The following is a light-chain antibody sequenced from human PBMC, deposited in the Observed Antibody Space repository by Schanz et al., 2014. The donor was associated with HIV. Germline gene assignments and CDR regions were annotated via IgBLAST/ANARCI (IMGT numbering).Light chain of an antibody. Sequence: QSALTQPRYASGSPGQSVTISCTGTRSDVGGYNHVSWYQQHPGSAPKVIIYEVTKRPSGVPDRFSGSKSGNTASLTVSELLAEDEGDYYCSSLAADNTLVFGGGTKVTVL. CDR3: SSLAADNTLV. V-gene: IGLV2-8*01. CDR2: EVT. J-gene: IGLJ2*01. CDR1: RSDVGGYNH.